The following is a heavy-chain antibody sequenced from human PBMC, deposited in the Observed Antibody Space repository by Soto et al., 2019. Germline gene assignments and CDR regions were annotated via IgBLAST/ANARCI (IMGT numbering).Heavy chain of an antibody. J-gene: IGHJ6*02. D-gene: IGHD3-3*02. CDR3: AKEAFFYYYGLDV. V-gene: IGHV3-23*01. CDR1: GFTFSSYA. Sequence: PGGSLRLSCAASGFTFSSYALSWVRQAPGKGLEWVSATTGSGGSANYADSVKGRFTISRDNSKNTLNLQMNSLRAKYTAVYYCAKEAFFYYYGLDVWGQGTTVTSP. CDR2: TTGSGGSA.